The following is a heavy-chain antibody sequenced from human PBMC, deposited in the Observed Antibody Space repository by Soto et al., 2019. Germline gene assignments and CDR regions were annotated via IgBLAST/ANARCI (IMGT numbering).Heavy chain of an antibody. CDR1: GYTFTSYA. CDR2: INAGNGNT. D-gene: IGHD2-15*01. Sequence: SVKVSCKASGYTFTSYAMHWVRQAPGERLEWMGWINAGNGNTKYSQKFQGRVTITRDTSASTAYMELSSLRSEDTAVSYCARVPVYCSGGSCYPGPMGYWGQGTLVTVSS. J-gene: IGHJ4*02. CDR3: ARVPVYCSGGSCYPGPMGY. V-gene: IGHV1-3*01.